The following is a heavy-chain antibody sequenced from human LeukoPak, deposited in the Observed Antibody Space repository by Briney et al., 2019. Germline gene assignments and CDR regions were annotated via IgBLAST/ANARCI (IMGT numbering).Heavy chain of an antibody. CDR2: IYYSGST. J-gene: IGHJ3*02. D-gene: IGHD5-18*01. CDR1: GDPITSYY. Sequence: SETLSLTCTVSGDPITSYYWSWIRQPPGKGLEWFGYIYYSGSTNYNPSLKSRVTISLDTSRTQFSLKLSSVTAADTAVYFCARSAYKYGADALDIWGQGTMVTVSS. V-gene: IGHV4-59*01. CDR3: ARSAYKYGADALDI.